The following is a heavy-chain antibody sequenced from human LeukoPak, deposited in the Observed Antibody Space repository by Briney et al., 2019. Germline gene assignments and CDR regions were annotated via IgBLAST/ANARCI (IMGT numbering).Heavy chain of an antibody. D-gene: IGHD3-9*01. CDR1: GGSISSGDYY. Sequence: SETLSLTCTVSGGSISSGDYYWSWIRQPPGKGLEWIGYIYYSGSTYYNPSLKSRVTISVDTSKNQFSLKLSSVTAADTAVYYCARIDSKAGGDYWGQGTLVTVSP. CDR3: ARIDSKAGGDY. CDR2: IYYSGST. J-gene: IGHJ4*02. V-gene: IGHV4-30-4*08.